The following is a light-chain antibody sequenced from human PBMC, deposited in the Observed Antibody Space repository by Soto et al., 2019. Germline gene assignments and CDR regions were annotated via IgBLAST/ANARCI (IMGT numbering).Light chain of an antibody. CDR2: EVT. J-gene: IGLJ3*02. Sequence: QSALTQPASVSGSPGQSITISCTGTSSDVGGYNLVSWYQQYPGEAPKLIIYEVTNRPSGVSNRFSGSKSGNTASLTISGLQAEDEADYSCSSYMPSITDWVFGGGTQLTVL. CDR1: SSDVGGYNL. V-gene: IGLV2-14*01. CDR3: SSYMPSITDWV.